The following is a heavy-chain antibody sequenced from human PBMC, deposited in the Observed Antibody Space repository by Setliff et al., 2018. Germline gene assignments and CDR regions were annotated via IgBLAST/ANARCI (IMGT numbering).Heavy chain of an antibody. CDR1: GYTFTNNY. Sequence: ASVKVSCKASGYTFTNNYIHWVRQAPGQGLEWLGLINPSGGYTNYAQKFQDRITLTRDTPTNTLYMELGSLRSEDTAVYFCARAHCIGGYCYYGYFQYRGQGTLVTVSS. CDR2: INPSGGYT. D-gene: IGHD2-21*02. J-gene: IGHJ1*01. V-gene: IGHV1-46*01. CDR3: ARAHCIGGYCYYGYFQY.